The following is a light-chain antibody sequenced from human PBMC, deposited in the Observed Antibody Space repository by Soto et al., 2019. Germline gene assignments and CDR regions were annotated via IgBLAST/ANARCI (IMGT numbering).Light chain of an antibody. CDR1: QSVSSSY. J-gene: IGKJ1*01. CDR3: QQYGSSSWT. V-gene: IGKV3-20*01. Sequence: EIVLTQSPGTLSLSPGERATLSCRASQSVSSSYLAWYQQKPGQAPRLLIYGASSRATGIPDRFSGSGSETDSTLTISRLEPEDFAVYYSQQYGSSSWTFGQGTKVEIK. CDR2: GAS.